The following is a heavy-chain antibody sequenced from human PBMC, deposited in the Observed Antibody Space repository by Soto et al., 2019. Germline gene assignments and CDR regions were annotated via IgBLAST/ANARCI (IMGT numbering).Heavy chain of an antibody. CDR3: ASSMVRGVINIRLVWPGLFDP. J-gene: IGHJ5*02. V-gene: IGHV1-69*06. CDR2: IIPIFGTA. Sequence: QVQLVQSGAEVKKPGSSVKVSCKASGVTFSSYAISWVRQAPGQGLEWMGGIIPIFGTANYAQNFQGRVTITADKSTSTAYMEVSSLRSKDTAVYYCASSMVRGVINIRLVWPGLFDPWGQGTLVTVSS. CDR1: GVTFSSYA. D-gene: IGHD3-10*01.